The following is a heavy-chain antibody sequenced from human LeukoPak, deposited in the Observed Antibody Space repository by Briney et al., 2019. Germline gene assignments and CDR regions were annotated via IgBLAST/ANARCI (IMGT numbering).Heavy chain of an antibody. V-gene: IGHV3-49*04. J-gene: IGHJ4*02. D-gene: IGHD7-27*01. CDR3: TRDRRTGEYYFDY. CDR1: GFTFSNAW. Sequence: GGSLRLSCAASGFTFSNAWMNWVRQAPGKGLEWVGFIRSKAYGGTTEYAASVKGRFTISRDDSKSIAYLQMNSLKTEDTAVYYCTRDRRTGEYYFDYWGQGTLVTVSS. CDR2: IRSKAYGGTT.